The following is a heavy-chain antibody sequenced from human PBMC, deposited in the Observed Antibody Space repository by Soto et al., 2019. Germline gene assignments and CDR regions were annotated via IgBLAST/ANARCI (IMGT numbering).Heavy chain of an antibody. Sequence: ASVKVSCKASGYTFTNHGISWVRQAPGQGLEWVGWVSGYNDKTKSAQKFQGRVTMTTDTSTSTAYMELRSLRSDDTAVYYCARDFYPVAYFFDYWGQGTLVTVST. V-gene: IGHV1-18*04. D-gene: IGHD2-21*01. CDR1: GYTFTNHG. CDR3: ARDFYPVAYFFDY. J-gene: IGHJ4*02. CDR2: VSGYNDKT.